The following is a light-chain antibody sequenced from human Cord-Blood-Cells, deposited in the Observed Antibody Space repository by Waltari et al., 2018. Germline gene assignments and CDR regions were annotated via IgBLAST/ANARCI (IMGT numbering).Light chain of an antibody. CDR2: GNS. Sequence: QSVLTQPPSVSGAPGQRVTISCTGSSSNIGAGYDVHWYQQLPGTAPKLLIYGNSNRPSGGPARVSGAKSGTSASLAITGLQAEDEADYYCQSYDSSLSGSVVFGGGTKLTVL. CDR3: QSYDSSLSGSVV. J-gene: IGLJ2*01. V-gene: IGLV1-40*01. CDR1: SSNIGAGYD.